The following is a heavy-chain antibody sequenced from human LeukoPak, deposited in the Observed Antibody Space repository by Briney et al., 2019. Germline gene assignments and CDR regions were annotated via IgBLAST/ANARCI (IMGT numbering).Heavy chain of an antibody. Sequence: GGSLRLSCAASGFTFSSYWMSWVRLAPGKGLEWVANIKQDGSEKYYVDSVKGRLTISRDNAMNSLYLQMNSLRAEDTAVYYCARLRGSYSSDYWGQGTLVTVSS. V-gene: IGHV3-7*01. CDR2: IKQDGSEK. CDR1: GFTFSSYW. CDR3: ARLRGSYSSDY. D-gene: IGHD1-26*01. J-gene: IGHJ4*02.